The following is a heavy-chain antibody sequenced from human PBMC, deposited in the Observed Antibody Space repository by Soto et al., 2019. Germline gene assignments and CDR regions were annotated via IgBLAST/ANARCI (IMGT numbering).Heavy chain of an antibody. CDR1: GHTFTSYY. CDR3: ARRNHYYDSSGLSMYYFDY. Sequence: ASVKVSCKASGHTFTSYYMHWVRQAPGQGLEWMGIINPSGGSTSYAQKFQGRVTMTRDTSTSTVYMELSSLRSEDTAVYYCARRNHYYDSSGLSMYYFDYWGQGTLVTVSS. J-gene: IGHJ4*02. D-gene: IGHD3-22*01. V-gene: IGHV1-46*01. CDR2: INPSGGST.